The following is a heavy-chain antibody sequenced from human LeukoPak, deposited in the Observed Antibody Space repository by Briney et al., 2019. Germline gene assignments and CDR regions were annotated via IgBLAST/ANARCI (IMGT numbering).Heavy chain of an antibody. CDR1: GFTFSSYS. CDR2: ISSSSSYI. Sequence: GGSLRLSCAASGFTFSSYSMNWVRQAPGKGLEWVSSISSSSSYIYYADSVKGRFTISRDNAKNSLYLQMNSLRAEDTAVYYCAKGDDDIVVVPAAFFDYWGQGILVTVSA. J-gene: IGHJ4*02. CDR3: AKGDDDIVVVPAAFFDY. D-gene: IGHD2-2*01. V-gene: IGHV3-21*04.